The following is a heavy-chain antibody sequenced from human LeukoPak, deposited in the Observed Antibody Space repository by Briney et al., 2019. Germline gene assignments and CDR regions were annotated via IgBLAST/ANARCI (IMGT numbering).Heavy chain of an antibody. CDR1: RYTFTGYY. CDR3: ARGALELDGYYYYYMDV. V-gene: IGHV1-2*02. Sequence: GASVKVSCKASRYTFTGYYMHWVRQAPGQGLEWMGWINPNSGGTNYAQKFQGRVTMTRDTSISTAYMELSRLRSDDTAVYYCARGALELDGYYYYYMDVWGKGTTVTVSS. J-gene: IGHJ6*03. D-gene: IGHD1-26*01. CDR2: INPNSGGT.